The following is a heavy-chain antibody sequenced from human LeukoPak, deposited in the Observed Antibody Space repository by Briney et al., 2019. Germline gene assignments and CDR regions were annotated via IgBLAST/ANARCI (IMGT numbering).Heavy chain of an antibody. D-gene: IGHD2-21*01. J-gene: IGHJ6*03. CDR1: GGTFISYA. V-gene: IGHV1-69*05. Sequence: SVKVSCKGSGGTFISYAISWVRQAPGQGLERMGGIIPIFGTANYAQKFQGRVTITTDESTRTAYMELSSLRAEDTAVYYCARVISADYYYSMDVWGKGTTVTVSS. CDR3: ARVISADYYYSMDV. CDR2: IIPIFGTA.